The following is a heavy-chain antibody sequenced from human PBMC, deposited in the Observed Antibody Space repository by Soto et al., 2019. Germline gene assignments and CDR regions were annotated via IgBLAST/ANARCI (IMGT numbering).Heavy chain of an antibody. CDR1: GDSISRVAHY. CDR3: ARGSSIAGLYYGMDV. V-gene: IGHV4-39*07. CDR2: LYYTGST. J-gene: IGHJ6*02. D-gene: IGHD6-6*01. Sequence: SEALSLTCSVSGDSISRVAHYWAWIRQAPGKGLEWIGSLYYTGSTYYNPSLKSRAAISIDTSKNQFSLKLSSVTAADTAVYYCARGSSIAGLYYGMDVWGQGTTVTVS.